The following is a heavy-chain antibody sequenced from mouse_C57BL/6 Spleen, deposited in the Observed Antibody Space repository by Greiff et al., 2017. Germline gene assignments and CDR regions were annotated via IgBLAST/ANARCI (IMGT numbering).Heavy chain of an antibody. J-gene: IGHJ2*01. D-gene: IGHD1-1*01. CDR3: SRLEYYVSSTDFDY. Sequence: EVQLQQSGPELVKPGASVKISCKASGYSFTDYNMNWVKQSNGKSLEWIGVINPNNGTTSYNQKFKGKATLTVDQSSSTAYMQLNSLTSEYSAVYYWSRLEYYVSSTDFDYWGQGTTLTVSS. V-gene: IGHV1-39*01. CDR2: INPNNGTT. CDR1: GYSFTDYN.